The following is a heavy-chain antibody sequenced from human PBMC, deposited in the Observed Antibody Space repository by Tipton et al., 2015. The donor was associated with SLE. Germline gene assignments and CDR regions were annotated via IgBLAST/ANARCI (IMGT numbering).Heavy chain of an antibody. D-gene: IGHD3-22*01. CDR3: ARDRNYFDTIGDPDGYHYDLDV. V-gene: IGHV3-7*01. Sequence: SLRLSCAVSGFTFSDYWMSWVRQAPGKGLEWVANIKQDGSERYYVDSVKGRFTISRDNAKNSLYLQMNSLRAEDMAVYHCARDRNYFDTIGDPDGYHYDLDVWGKGTTVTVSS. CDR1: GFTFSDYW. J-gene: IGHJ6*03. CDR2: IKQDGSER.